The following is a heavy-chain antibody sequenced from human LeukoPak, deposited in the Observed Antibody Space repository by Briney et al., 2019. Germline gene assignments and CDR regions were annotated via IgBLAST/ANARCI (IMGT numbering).Heavy chain of an antibody. CDR1: GYTFTSYG. CDR2: ISAYNGNT. J-gene: IGHJ4*02. D-gene: IGHD2-2*01. CDR3: ATDCRSTSCSDY. V-gene: IGHV1-18*01. Sequence: ASVKVSCKASGYTFTSYGISWVRQAPGQGLEWMGWISAYNGNTNYAQKLQGRVTMTTDTSTSTAYMELRSLRSEDTAVYYCATDCRSTSCSDYWGQGTLVTVSS.